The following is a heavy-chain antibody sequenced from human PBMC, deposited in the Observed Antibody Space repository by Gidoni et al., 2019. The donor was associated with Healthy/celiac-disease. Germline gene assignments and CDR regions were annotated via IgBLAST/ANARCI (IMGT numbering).Heavy chain of an antibody. CDR3: ARLFLDDFWSGYYTDY. D-gene: IGHD3-3*01. CDR1: GFSLSNARMG. V-gene: IGHV2-26*01. Sequence: QVTLKESGPVLVKRTETITLTCTVSGFSLSNARMGVSWIRQPPGKALEWLAHIFSNDEHSYSTSLKSRLTISKHPSKSQVVLTMTNMDPVDTATYYCARLFLDDFWSGYYTDYWGQGTLVTVSS. J-gene: IGHJ4*02. CDR2: IFSNDEH.